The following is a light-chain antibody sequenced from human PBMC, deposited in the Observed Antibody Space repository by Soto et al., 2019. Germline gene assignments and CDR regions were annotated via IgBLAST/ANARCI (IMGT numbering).Light chain of an antibody. CDR3: CSYAPSRTLL. J-gene: IGLJ2*01. V-gene: IGLV2-23*01. CDR1: SSDVGTYNL. Sequence: QSALTQPASVSGSPGESITISCTGPSSDVGTYNLVTWYQQHPGRVPKLILYEGNKRPSGVSSRFSASKSGNTASLTISGLLAEDEADYFCCSYAPSRTLLFGGGTKLTVL. CDR2: EGN.